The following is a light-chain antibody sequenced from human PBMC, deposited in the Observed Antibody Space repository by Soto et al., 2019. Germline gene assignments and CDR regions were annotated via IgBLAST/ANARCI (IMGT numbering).Light chain of an antibody. J-gene: IGKJ3*01. CDR1: QTISSAY. V-gene: IGKV3-20*01. CDR3: QHYGSSLPIT. CDR2: GAS. Sequence: EIVLTQSPGTLSLSPGKRATLSCRASQTISSAYLAWYKQRPGQAPRLLIYGASTRATDIPDRFSGRGSGTDFALTISRLEPEDFAVYYCQHYGSSLPITFGPGTKVDIK.